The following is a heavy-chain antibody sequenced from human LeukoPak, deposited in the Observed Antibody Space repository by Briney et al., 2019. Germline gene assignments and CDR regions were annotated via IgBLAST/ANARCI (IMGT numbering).Heavy chain of an antibody. CDR1: GGTFSSYA. Sequence: ASVKVSCKASGGTFSSYAISWVRQAPGQGLEWMGGIIPIFGTANYAQKFQDRVTITADESTSTVYMDLSSLRSEDTAMYYCARMSGSYFVRIDYWGQGTLVTVSS. V-gene: IGHV1-69*13. CDR3: ARMSGSYFVRIDY. CDR2: IIPIFGTA. D-gene: IGHD1-26*01. J-gene: IGHJ4*02.